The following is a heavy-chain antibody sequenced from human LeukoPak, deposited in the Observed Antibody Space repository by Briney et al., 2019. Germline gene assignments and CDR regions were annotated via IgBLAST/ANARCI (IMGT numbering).Heavy chain of an antibody. CDR2: VGISSGNT. CDR1: GFTFIDYS. J-gene: IGHJ5*02. CDR3: ARDCSSTSCYRGGFDP. V-gene: IGHV3-48*04. D-gene: IGHD2-2*01. Sequence: GGSLRLSCAASGFTFIDYSMNWVRQAPGKGLEWISYVGISSGNTKYADSVKGRFTISGDSAKNSVFLQMNSLRVEDTAVYYCARDCSSTSCYRGGFDPWGQGTLVTVSS.